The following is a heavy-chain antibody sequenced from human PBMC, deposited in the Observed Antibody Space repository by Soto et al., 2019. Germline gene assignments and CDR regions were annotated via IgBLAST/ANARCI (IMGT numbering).Heavy chain of an antibody. CDR1: GYTFTGYY. CDR2: INPNSGGT. J-gene: IGHJ6*02. CDR3: ARDSVLLWFGESKHYYGMDV. D-gene: IGHD3-10*01. Sequence: VASVKVSCKASGYTFTGYYMHWVRQAPGQGLEWMGWINPNSGGTNYAQKFQGWVTMTRDTSISTAYMELSRLRSDDTAVYYCARDSVLLWFGESKHYYGMDVWGQGTTVTVSS. V-gene: IGHV1-2*04.